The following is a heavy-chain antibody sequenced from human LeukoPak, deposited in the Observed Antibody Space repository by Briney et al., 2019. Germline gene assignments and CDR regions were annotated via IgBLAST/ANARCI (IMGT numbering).Heavy chain of an antibody. V-gene: IGHV4-30-4*08. J-gene: IGHJ5*02. CDR1: GGSISSGDYY. Sequence: PSETLSLTCAVSGGSISSGDYYWSWIRQPPGKGLEWIGYIYYSGSTYYNPSLKSRVTISVDTSKNQFSLKLSSVTAADTAVYYCARVPEICSSTSCSPQNNWFDPWGQGTLVTVSS. CDR3: ARVPEICSSTSCSPQNNWFDP. D-gene: IGHD2-2*01. CDR2: IYYSGST.